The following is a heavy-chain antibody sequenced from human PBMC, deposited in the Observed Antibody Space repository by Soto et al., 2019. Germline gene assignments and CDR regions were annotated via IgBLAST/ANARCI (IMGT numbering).Heavy chain of an antibody. CDR3: TTWLTAHYDY. CDR1: GFTFSSYT. J-gene: IGHJ4*02. CDR2: SSDRRTGNT. Sequence: GGSLRLSCAASGFTFSSYTLKWVRRAPGKGLEWVATSSDRRTGNTHYSDSVRGRFTLSRDYSRNILFLQMDSLRADDTALYYCTTWLTAHYDYWGRGTQVTVSS. D-gene: IGHD2-21*02. V-gene: IGHV3-23*01.